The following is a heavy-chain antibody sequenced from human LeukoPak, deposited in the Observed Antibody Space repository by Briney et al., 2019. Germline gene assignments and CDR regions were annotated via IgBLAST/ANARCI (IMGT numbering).Heavy chain of an antibody. CDR2: IVVGSGNT. J-gene: IGHJ4*02. CDR3: AADRAGSYLRFVY. CDR1: GFTFTSSV. V-gene: IGHV1-58*01. D-gene: IGHD3-10*01. Sequence: ASVKVSCKASGFTFTSSVVQWVRQARGQRLEWIGWIVVGSGNTNYAQKFQERVTITRDMSTSTAYMELSSLRFEDTAVYYCAADRAGSYLRFVYWGQGAPVTVSS.